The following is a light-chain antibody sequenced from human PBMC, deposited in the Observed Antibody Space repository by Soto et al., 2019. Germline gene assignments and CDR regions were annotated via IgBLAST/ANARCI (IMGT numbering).Light chain of an antibody. J-gene: IGLJ1*01. CDR3: SSFAGSNNFPYV. CDR1: SSDVGGYNY. V-gene: IGLV2-8*01. Sequence: QSVLTQPASVSGSPGQSITISCTGTSSDVGGYNYVSWYQQHPGKAPKVMIYEINKRPSGVPDRFSGSKSGNTASLTVSGLQAEDEADYYCSSFAGSNNFPYVFGTGTKVTVL. CDR2: EIN.